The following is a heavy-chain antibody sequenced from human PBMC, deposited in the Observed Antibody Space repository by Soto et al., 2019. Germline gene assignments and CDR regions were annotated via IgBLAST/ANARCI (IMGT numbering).Heavy chain of an antibody. D-gene: IGHD6-25*01. CDR3: ARGLGYPVYGMDV. CDR2: MNPNSGNT. V-gene: IGHV1-8*01. Sequence: QVQLVQSGAEVKKPAASVKVSCKASGYTFTTEDINWVRQATGQGLEWMGWMNPNSGNTGYAQRFKGRVTMTRDSSISTAYMELRGLRSDDTAVYYCARGLGYPVYGMDVWGQGTTVIVS. J-gene: IGHJ6*02. CDR1: GYTFTTED.